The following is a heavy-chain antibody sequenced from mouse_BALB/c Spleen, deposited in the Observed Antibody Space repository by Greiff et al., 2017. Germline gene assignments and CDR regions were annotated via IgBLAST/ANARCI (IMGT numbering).Heavy chain of an antibody. Sequence: QVQLQQSGPGLVQPSQSLSITCTVSGFSLTSYGVHWVRQSPGKGLEWLGVIWSGGSTDYNAAFISRLSISKDNSKSQVFFKMNSLQANDTAIYYCARNYDYYGSSYRYYAMDYWGQGTSVTVSS. CDR1: GFSLTSYG. J-gene: IGHJ4*01. V-gene: IGHV2-2*02. CDR2: IWSGGST. D-gene: IGHD1-1*01. CDR3: ARNYDYYGSSYRYYAMDY.